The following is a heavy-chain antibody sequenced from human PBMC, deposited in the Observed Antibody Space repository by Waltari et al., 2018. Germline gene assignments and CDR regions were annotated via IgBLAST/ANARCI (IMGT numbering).Heavy chain of an antibody. CDR3: ARDKFYFDSSSYMDV. Sequence: QLQLQESGSGLVKPSQTLSLTCAVSGGSISSGGYSWSWIRQPPGKGLEWIGYIYHSVSTCYNPSLKSRVTISVVRSKNQFSLQLSSVTAADTAVYYCARDKFYFDSSSYMDVWGKGTTVTVSS. CDR1: GGSISSGGYS. CDR2: IYHSVST. J-gene: IGHJ6*03. D-gene: IGHD3-9*01. V-gene: IGHV4-30-2*01.